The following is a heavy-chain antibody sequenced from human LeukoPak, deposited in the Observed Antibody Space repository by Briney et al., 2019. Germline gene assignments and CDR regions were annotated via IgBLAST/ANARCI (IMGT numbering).Heavy chain of an antibody. D-gene: IGHD3-22*01. CDR1: GGSISSYY. V-gene: IGHV4-4*07. CDR3: ARGACYDSSGYYQCFED. J-gene: IGHJ4*02. Sequence: PSETLSLTCTVSGGSISSYYWSWIRQPAGKGLEWIGRTYTSGSTNYNPSLKSRVTMSVDTSKNQFSLKLSSVTAADTAVYYCARGACYDSSGYYQCFEDWGQGTLVTVSS. CDR2: TYTSGST.